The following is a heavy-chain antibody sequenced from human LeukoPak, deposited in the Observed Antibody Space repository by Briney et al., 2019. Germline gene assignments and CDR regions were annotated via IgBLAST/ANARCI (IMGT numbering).Heavy chain of an antibody. Sequence: SETLSLTCTVSGGSISSSSYYWGWIRQPPGTGLEWIGSIYYSGSTYYNPSLKSRVTISVDTSKNQFSLKLSSVTAADTAVYYCARDYYDSSGYFSGAFDIWGQGTMVTVSS. D-gene: IGHD3-22*01. CDR1: GGSISSSSYY. V-gene: IGHV4-39*07. CDR2: IYYSGST. CDR3: ARDYYDSSGYFSGAFDI. J-gene: IGHJ3*02.